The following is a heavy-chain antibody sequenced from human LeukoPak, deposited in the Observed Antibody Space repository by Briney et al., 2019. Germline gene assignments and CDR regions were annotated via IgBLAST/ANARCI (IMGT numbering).Heavy chain of an antibody. CDR3: ARGSSSWYYFDY. CDR2: ISSSGSTI. Sequence: GGSLRLSCAASGFTFSSYEMNWVRQAPGKGLEWVSYISSSGSTIYYADSVKGRFTISRDNAKNSLYLQTNSLRAEDTAVYYCARGSSSWYYFDYWGQGTLVTVSS. D-gene: IGHD6-13*01. J-gene: IGHJ4*02. CDR1: GFTFSSYE. V-gene: IGHV3-48*03.